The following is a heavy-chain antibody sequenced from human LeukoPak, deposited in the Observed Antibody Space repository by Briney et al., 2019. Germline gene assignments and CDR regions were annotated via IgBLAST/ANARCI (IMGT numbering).Heavy chain of an antibody. CDR2: INPNSGGT. CDR1: GYTFTGYY. Sequence: ASVKVSCKASGYTFTGYYMHWVRQAPGQGLEWMGWINPNSGGTNYAQKSQGRVTMTRDTSISTAYMELSRLRSDDTAVYYCARDPTIFGVVIIEYYFDYWGQGTLVTVSS. CDR3: ARDPTIFGVVIIEYYFDY. J-gene: IGHJ4*02. V-gene: IGHV1-2*02. D-gene: IGHD3-3*01.